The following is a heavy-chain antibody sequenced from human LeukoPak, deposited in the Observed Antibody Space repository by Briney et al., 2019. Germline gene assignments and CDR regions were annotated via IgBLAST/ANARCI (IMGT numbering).Heavy chain of an antibody. Sequence: SETLSLTCTVSGGSISSYYWSWIRQPPGKGLEWIGYIYYSGSTNYNPSLKSRVTISVDTSKNQFSLKLSSVTAADTAVYYCARDASYYDFWSGRDAFDIWGQGTMVTVSS. CDR1: GGSISSYY. CDR2: IYYSGST. CDR3: ARDASYYDFWSGRDAFDI. V-gene: IGHV4-59*01. D-gene: IGHD3-3*01. J-gene: IGHJ3*02.